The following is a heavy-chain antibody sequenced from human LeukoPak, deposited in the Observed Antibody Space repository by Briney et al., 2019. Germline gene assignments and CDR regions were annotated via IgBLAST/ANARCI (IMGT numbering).Heavy chain of an antibody. CDR1: GFTFSSYS. CDR2: ITSSSSI. J-gene: IGHJ4*02. D-gene: IGHD3-9*01. CDR3: ARVPEYMDILIAYSTTPDY. Sequence: GGSLRLSCAASGFTFSSYSMNWVRQAPGKGLEWVSSITSSSSIYYADPVKGRFTISRDNAKNSLYLQMNSLRAEDTAVYYCARVPEYMDILIAYSTTPDYWGQGTLVTVSS. V-gene: IGHV3-21*01.